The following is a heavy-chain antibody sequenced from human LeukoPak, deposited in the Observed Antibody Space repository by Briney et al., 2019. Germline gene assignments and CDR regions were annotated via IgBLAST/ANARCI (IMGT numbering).Heavy chain of an antibody. Sequence: ASVKVSCKASGYTFTSYGISWVRQAPGQGLEWMGWISAYNGNTNYAQKLQGRVTMTRDTSISTAYMELSRLRSDDTAVYYCARDGGDYGDYPWGQGTLVTVSS. J-gene: IGHJ5*02. V-gene: IGHV1-18*01. CDR2: ISAYNGNT. CDR3: ARDGGDYGDYP. D-gene: IGHD4-17*01. CDR1: GYTFTSYG.